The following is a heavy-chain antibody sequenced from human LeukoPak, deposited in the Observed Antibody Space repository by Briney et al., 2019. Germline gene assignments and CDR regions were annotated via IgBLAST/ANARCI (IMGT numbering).Heavy chain of an antibody. D-gene: IGHD2-2*01. Sequence: SETLSLTCAVYGGSFSGYYWSWVRQPPGKGLEWIGEINHSGSTNYNPSLKSRVTISVDTSKNQFSLKLSSVTAADTAVYYCARERLYCSSTSCTYYYYYMDVWGKGTTVTVSS. V-gene: IGHV4-34*01. CDR1: GGSFSGYY. CDR3: ARERLYCSSTSCTYYYYYMDV. CDR2: INHSGST. J-gene: IGHJ6*03.